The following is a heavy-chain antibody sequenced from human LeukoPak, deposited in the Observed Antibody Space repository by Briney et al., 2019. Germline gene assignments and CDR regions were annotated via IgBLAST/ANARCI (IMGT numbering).Heavy chain of an antibody. J-gene: IGHJ4*02. D-gene: IGHD5-24*01. CDR2: ISGNGDTI. Sequence: GGSLRLSCTASGFTFGDYAMSWVRQAPEKGLEYVGGISGNGDTIYYTDSVKGRFTMSSDSSTNTLYLQMGSLRPEDTAVYYCARDGKATNDYWGQGTLVAVSS. CDR1: GFTFGDYA. CDR3: ARDGKATNDY. V-gene: IGHV3-64*02.